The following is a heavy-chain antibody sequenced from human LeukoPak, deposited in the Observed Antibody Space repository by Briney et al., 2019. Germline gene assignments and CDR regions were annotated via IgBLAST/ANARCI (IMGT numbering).Heavy chain of an antibody. CDR2: INPNSGGT. CDR1: GYSFTAYY. V-gene: IGHV1-2*02. CDR3: ARSPHILTGENFDY. Sequence: ASVKVSCKASGYSFTAYYMHGVRQAPGQGLEWMGWINPNSGGTNYAQKFQGRVTMTRDTSITTAYMEMSRLRSDDTALYYCARSPHILTGENFDYWGQGTLVTVSS. J-gene: IGHJ4*02. D-gene: IGHD3-9*01.